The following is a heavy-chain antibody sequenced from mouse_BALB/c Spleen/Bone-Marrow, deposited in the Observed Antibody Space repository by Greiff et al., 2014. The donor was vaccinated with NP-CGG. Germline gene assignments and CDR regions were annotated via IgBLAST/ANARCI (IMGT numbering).Heavy chain of an antibody. CDR1: GFAFSSYD. CDR2: ISSGGSYT. D-gene: IGHD2-10*01. J-gene: IGHJ3*01. Sequence: EVQGVESGGGLVKPGGSLKLSCAASGFAFSSYDMSWVRQTPEKRLEWVATISSGGSYTYYPDSVKGRFTISRDNARNTLYLQISSLRSEDTALYYCARHPYYGNYPAWFAYWGQGTLVTVSA. CDR3: ARHPYYGNYPAWFAY. V-gene: IGHV5-9*02.